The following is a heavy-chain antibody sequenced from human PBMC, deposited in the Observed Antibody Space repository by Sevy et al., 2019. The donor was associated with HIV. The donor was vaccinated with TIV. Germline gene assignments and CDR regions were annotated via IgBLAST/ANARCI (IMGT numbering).Heavy chain of an antibody. CDR3: ALSYYYDSSGYSDYFFDY. CDR2: IYWNDDK. Sequence: SGPTLVIPTQTLTLTCTFSGFSLSTSGVAVGWIRQPPGKALEWLGLIYWNDDKRYSPSLKSRLTITKDTSKNQVVLTMTNMDPVDTATYYCALSYYYDSSGYSDYFFDYWGQGTLVTVSS. D-gene: IGHD3-22*01. CDR1: GFSLSTSGVA. V-gene: IGHV2-5*01. J-gene: IGHJ4*02.